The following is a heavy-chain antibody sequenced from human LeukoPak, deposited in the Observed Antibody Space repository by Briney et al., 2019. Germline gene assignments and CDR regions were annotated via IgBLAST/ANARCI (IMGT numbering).Heavy chain of an antibody. CDR3: ARDPHYYDSTGHYFFDY. J-gene: IGHJ4*02. D-gene: IGHD3-22*01. CDR1: GYTFASYG. Sequence: GASVKVSCKTSGYTFASYGITWVRQAPGQGLEWMGWISTYNGNTNYARKFLDRVTMTTDTSTSTAYVELTSLRSDDTAVYYCARDPHYYDSTGHYFFDYWGQGSLVTVSS. CDR2: ISTYNGNT. V-gene: IGHV1-18*01.